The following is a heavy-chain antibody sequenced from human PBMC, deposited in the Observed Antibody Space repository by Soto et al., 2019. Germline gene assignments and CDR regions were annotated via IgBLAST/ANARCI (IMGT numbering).Heavy chain of an antibody. Sequence: QITLKESGPTLVKPTQTLTLTCTFSGLSLSTSGRGVGWIRQPPGKALEWLGHIYWDDDKRYSPSLKNRLTITQDTSENQVVLTMTNMDPVDTATYYCTHSHDSSGYIFDHWGQGTLVTVSS. CDR2: IYWDDDK. D-gene: IGHD3-22*01. CDR3: THSHDSSGYIFDH. J-gene: IGHJ4*02. V-gene: IGHV2-5*02. CDR1: GLSLSTSGRG.